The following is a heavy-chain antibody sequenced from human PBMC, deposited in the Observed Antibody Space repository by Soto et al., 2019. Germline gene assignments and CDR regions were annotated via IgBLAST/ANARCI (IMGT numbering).Heavy chain of an antibody. CDR1: GFTFSNAW. V-gene: IGHV3-15*01. CDR2: IKSKTDGGTT. CDR3: THISLHEIYLPPYYYYYYMDV. Sequence: GGSLRLSCAASGFTFSNAWMSWVRQAPGKGLEWVGRIKSKTDGGTTDYAAPVKGRFTISRDDSKNTLYLQMNSLKTEDTAVYYCTHISLHEIYLPPYYYYYYMDVWGKGTTVTVSS. D-gene: IGHD1-26*01. J-gene: IGHJ6*03.